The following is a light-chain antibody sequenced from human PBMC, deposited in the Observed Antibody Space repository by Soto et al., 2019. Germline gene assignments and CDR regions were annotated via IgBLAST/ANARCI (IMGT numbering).Light chain of an antibody. CDR1: QSVNSN. Sequence: EIVMTQSPATLSVSPGERATLSCRASQSVNSNLVWYQQKPGQAPRLLIYGASTRATGIPARFSGSGSGTEFTLTISSRQSEDFAVYYCHQYNNWWTFGQGTKVEIK. CDR3: HQYNNWWT. V-gene: IGKV3-15*01. CDR2: GAS. J-gene: IGKJ1*01.